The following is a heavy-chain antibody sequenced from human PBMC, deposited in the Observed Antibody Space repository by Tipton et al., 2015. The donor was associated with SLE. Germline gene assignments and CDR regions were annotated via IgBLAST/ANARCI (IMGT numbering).Heavy chain of an antibody. Sequence: SLRLSCAASGFTFSSYWMSWVRQAPGKGLEWVANIREDGSGKFYVDSLKGRFTISRDNAKNSLYLQMNSLRAEDTAVYYCARSNWGWAFDIWGQGTMVTVSS. CDR3: ARSNWGWAFDI. J-gene: IGHJ3*02. CDR2: IREDGSGK. D-gene: IGHD7-27*01. V-gene: IGHV3-7*01. CDR1: GFTFSSYW.